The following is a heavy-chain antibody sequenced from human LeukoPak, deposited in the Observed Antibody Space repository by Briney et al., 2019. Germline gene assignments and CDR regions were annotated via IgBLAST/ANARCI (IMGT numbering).Heavy chain of an antibody. CDR1: GYTFTSYD. CDR2: TNPNSGNT. CDR3: ARGLGVRGVIITYYYYYMDV. D-gene: IGHD3-10*01. Sequence: ASVKVSCKASGYTFTSYDINWVRQATGQGLEWMGWTNPNSGNTGYAQKFQGRVTMTRNTSISTAYMELSSLRPEDTAVYYCARGLGVRGVIITYYYYYMDVWGKGTTVTVSS. V-gene: IGHV1-8*01. J-gene: IGHJ6*03.